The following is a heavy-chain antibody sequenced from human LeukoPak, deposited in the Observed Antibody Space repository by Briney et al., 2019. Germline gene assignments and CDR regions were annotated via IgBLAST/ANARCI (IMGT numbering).Heavy chain of an antibody. D-gene: IGHD5-18*01. V-gene: IGHV4-38-2*02. Sequence: KPSETLSLTCSVSNYSISNGYFWGWIRQPPGRGLEWIGSLHHTGGTYYKPSLNSRVTISVDTSKNQFSLKLSSVTAADTAVYYCARLYFVDTAMADRYTFDYWGQGTLVTVSS. CDR2: LHHTGGT. J-gene: IGHJ4*02. CDR1: NYSISNGYF. CDR3: ARLYFVDTAMADRYTFDY.